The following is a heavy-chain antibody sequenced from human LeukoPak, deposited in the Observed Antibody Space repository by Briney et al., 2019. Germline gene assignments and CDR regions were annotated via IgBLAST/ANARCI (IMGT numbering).Heavy chain of an antibody. CDR3: ALLGRYYYDSSGYYSSAYFDY. J-gene: IGHJ4*02. V-gene: IGHV3-64*01. Sequence: GGSLRLSCAASGFTFSSYAMHWVRQAPGKGLEYVSAISSNGGSTYYANSVKGRFTVSRDNSKNTLYLQMNSLRAEDTAVYYCALLGRYYYDSSGYYSSAYFDYWGQGTLVTVSS. CDR2: ISSNGGST. D-gene: IGHD3-22*01. CDR1: GFTFSSYA.